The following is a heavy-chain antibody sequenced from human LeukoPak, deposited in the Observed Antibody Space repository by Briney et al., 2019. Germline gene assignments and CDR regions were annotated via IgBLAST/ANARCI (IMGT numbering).Heavy chain of an antibody. CDR1: GFTFSSYA. V-gene: IGHV3-23*01. Sequence: GVTLRHSCAASGFTFSSYAMSWVRQAPGKGLEWVSAISGSGSTYYADSVKGRFTISRDNSKNTLYLQMNSLRAEDTAVYHCAKQYSSSWHYFDYWGQGTLVTVSS. CDR2: ISGSGST. CDR3: AKQYSSSWHYFDY. J-gene: IGHJ4*02. D-gene: IGHD6-13*01.